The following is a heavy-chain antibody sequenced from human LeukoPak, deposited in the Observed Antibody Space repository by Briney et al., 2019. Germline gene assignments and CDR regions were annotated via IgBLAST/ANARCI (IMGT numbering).Heavy chain of an antibody. V-gene: IGHV1-2*04. J-gene: IGHJ4*02. D-gene: IGHD5-12*01. CDR1: GYTFTGYY. CDR2: INPNSGGT. Sequence: ASVKVSCKASGYTFTGYYMHWVRQAPGQGLEWMGWINPNSGGTNYAQKFQGWVTMTRDTSISTAYMELSRLRSDDTAVYYCARGSSPIVATIALNDFDYWGQGTLVTVSS. CDR3: ARGSSPIVATIALNDFDY.